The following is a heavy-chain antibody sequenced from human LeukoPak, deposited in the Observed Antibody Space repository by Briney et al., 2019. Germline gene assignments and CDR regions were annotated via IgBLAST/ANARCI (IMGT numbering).Heavy chain of an antibody. CDR3: AKDRCSNGIGCFYYYMDV. CDR2: IYSGGST. V-gene: IGHV3-66*01. CDR1: GFTVSSKY. J-gene: IGHJ6*03. Sequence: PGGSLRLSCAASGFTVSSKYMSWVRQAPGKGLEWVSVIYSGGSTYYADSVKGRFTISRDNAKNTLYLQMNSLRAEDTALYYCAKDRCSNGIGCFYYYMDVWGKGTTVTISS. D-gene: IGHD2-8*01.